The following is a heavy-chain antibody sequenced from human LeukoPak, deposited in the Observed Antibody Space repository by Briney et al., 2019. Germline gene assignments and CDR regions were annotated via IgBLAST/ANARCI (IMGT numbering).Heavy chain of an antibody. CDR2: IYYSGST. CDR3: AREITFYYYGMDV. Sequence: SETLSLTCSVSGGSISGRRYSWGRIRQPPGKGLEWIGSIYYSGSTYYNPSLKSRVTISVDTSKNQFSLKLSSVTAADTAVYYCAREITFYYYGMDVWGQGTTVTVSS. D-gene: IGHD5-24*01. J-gene: IGHJ6*02. V-gene: IGHV4-39*02. CDR1: GGSISGRRYS.